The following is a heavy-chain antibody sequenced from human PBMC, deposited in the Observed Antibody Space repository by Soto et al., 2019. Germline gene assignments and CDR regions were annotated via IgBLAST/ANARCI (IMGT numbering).Heavy chain of an antibody. CDR3: TKDRVPDGIYSFDY. Sequence: GGSLRLSCAASGFTFDDYAMHWVRQAPGKGLEWVSGISWNSGTTTYYRDSVKGRFTIFKDKSMNTVYLQMNSLTVEDAAVYYCTKDRVPDGIYSFDYWGQGALVTVSS. CDR1: GFTFDDYA. D-gene: IGHD2-15*01. V-gene: IGHV3-9*01. CDR2: ISWNSGTTT. J-gene: IGHJ4*02.